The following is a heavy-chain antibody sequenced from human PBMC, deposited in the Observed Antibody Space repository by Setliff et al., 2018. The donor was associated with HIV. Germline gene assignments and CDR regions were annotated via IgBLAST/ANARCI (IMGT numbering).Heavy chain of an antibody. CDR1: GGSISSYY. J-gene: IGHJ4*02. CDR2: IHTSGST. Sequence: SETLSLTCTVSGGSISSYYWSWIRQPPGKGLEWIGYIHTSGSTNYNPSLKSRVTISLDTSNDRFSLRLSSVTAADTAVYYCARRMSSGSYYDYWGQGTLVTVSS. D-gene: IGHD1-26*01. CDR3: ARRMSSGSYYDY. V-gene: IGHV4-4*08.